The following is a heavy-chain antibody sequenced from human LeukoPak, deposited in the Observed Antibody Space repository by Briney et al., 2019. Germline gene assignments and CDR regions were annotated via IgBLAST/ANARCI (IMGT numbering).Heavy chain of an antibody. J-gene: IGHJ4*02. V-gene: IGHV4-59*01. D-gene: IGHD3-10*01. CDR1: GGSISSYY. CDR3: AKDRFARDYYASGSYFSPLD. Sequence: SETLSLTCTVSGGSISSYYWSWIRQPPGKGLEWIGYIYYSGSTDYNPSLKSRVTISVDTSKNQFSLKLSSVTAADTAVYYCAKDRFARDYYASGSYFSPLDWGQGTLVTVSS. CDR2: IYYSGST.